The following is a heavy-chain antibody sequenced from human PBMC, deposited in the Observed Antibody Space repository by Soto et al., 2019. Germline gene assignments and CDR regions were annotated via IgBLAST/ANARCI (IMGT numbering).Heavy chain of an antibody. V-gene: IGHV4-61*01. D-gene: IGHD4-4*01. Sequence: SETLSLTCTVSGGSVSSESHYWSWIRQTPGKGLEWIGYIYYTGSTNYNPSLKGRVTMSVDTSRDQVSLRLRSVTRADTAVYYSARAQYPFRTGSYYYAMEVWGQGTKVTVSS. J-gene: IGHJ6*02. CDR2: IYYTGST. CDR3: ARAQYPFRTGSYYYAMEV. CDR1: GGSVSSESHY.